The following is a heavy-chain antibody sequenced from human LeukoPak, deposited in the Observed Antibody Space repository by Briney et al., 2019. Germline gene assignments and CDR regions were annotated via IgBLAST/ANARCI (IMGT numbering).Heavy chain of an antibody. J-gene: IGHJ4*01. CDR3: ARVTQGICDY. V-gene: IGHV4-59*01. D-gene: IGHD3-10*01. CDR2: IYYTGTT. CDR1: GGSISSYY. Sequence: SEPLSLTCTVSGGSISSYYRNWIRQPPGKGPEWIGDIYYTGTTNYNPPLKSRVTISLDTPKSQFSFKLSSVTAADTAVYYCARVTQGICDYWGHGPLVTVSS.